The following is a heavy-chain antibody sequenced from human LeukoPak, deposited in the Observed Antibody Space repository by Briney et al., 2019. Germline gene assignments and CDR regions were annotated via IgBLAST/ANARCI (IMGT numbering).Heavy chain of an antibody. CDR2: ISAADGDNT. J-gene: IGHJ4*02. D-gene: IGHD3-22*01. CDR1: GFTFRNFA. V-gene: IGHV3-23*01. CDR3: AKFKGHYYYDSSGYCDN. Sequence: LAGGSLRLSCVGTGFTFRNFAMSWVRQAPGKGLEWVSAISAADGDNTYYPDSVKGRFTISRDNSENTLHLQMSSLRAEDTAVYYCAKFKGHYYYDSSGYCDNWGQGTLVTVSS.